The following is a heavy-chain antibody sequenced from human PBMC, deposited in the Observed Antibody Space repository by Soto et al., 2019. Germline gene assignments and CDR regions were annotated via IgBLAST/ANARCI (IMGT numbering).Heavy chain of an antibody. V-gene: IGHV1-18*01. J-gene: IGHJ6*02. Sequence: ASVKVSCKASGYTFTSYGISWVRQAPGKGLEWMGWISAYNGNTNYAQKLQGRVTMTTDTSTSTDYMELRSLRSDDPAVYYCARDLCSGGSCYSGLIYYYYYGMDVWGQGTTVTVSS. CDR1: GYTFTSYG. CDR3: ARDLCSGGSCYSGLIYYYYYGMDV. D-gene: IGHD2-15*01. CDR2: ISAYNGNT.